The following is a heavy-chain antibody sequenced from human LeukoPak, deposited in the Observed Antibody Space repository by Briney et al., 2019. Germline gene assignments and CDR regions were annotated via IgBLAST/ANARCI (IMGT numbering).Heavy chain of an antibody. V-gene: IGHV3-23*01. CDR1: GFTFSSYG. CDR3: ARDPENLFTMIVHDVFNI. CDR2: ISGSGGST. Sequence: PGGSLRLSCAASGFTFSSYGMSWVRQAPGKGLEWVSAISGSGGSTYYADSVKGRFTISRDNAKNSLYLQMNSLRAEDTAVYYCARDPENLFTMIVHDVFNIWGQGTMVTVSS. D-gene: IGHD3-22*01. J-gene: IGHJ3*02.